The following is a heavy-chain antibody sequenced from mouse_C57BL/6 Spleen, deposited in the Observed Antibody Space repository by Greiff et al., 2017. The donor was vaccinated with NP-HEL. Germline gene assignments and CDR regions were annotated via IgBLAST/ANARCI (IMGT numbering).Heavy chain of an antibody. J-gene: IGHJ4*01. CDR2: INPNNGGT. D-gene: IGHD1-1*01. CDR3: ARNYEDYYAMDY. V-gene: IGHV1-26*01. CDR1: GYTFTDYY. Sequence: EVQLQQSGPELVKPGASVKISCKASGYTFTDYYINWVKQSHGKSLEWIGDINPNNGGTSYNQKFKGKATLTVDKSSSTAYMELRSLTSEDSAVYYCARNYEDYYAMDYWGQGTSVTVSS.